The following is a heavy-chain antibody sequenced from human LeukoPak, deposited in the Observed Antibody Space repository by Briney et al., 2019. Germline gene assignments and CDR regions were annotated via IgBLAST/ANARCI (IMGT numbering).Heavy chain of an antibody. J-gene: IGHJ4*02. CDR2: IGGGGRRT. Sequence: GSLRLSCAASGFTFSNFAMSWVRQAPGKGLAWVSAIGGGGRRTYYADSVKGRFTISRDNSKNTLYLQMNSLRAEDTAVYYCAKDLDTVVRGVFDYWGQGILVTVSS. D-gene: IGHD3-10*01. V-gene: IGHV3-23*01. CDR3: AKDLDTVVRGVFDY. CDR1: GFTFSNFA.